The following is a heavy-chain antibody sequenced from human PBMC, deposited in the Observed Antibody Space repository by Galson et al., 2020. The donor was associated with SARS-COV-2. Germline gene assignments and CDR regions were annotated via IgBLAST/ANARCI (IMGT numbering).Heavy chain of an antibody. CDR3: AGVLRWFGEFSLYAFDI. Sequence: AWETLTLTCTASGCSISSSSYYWGWIRQPPGKGLEWTGSIDYIGSTYYNPSIKRRATTSVDTTKNQFSLKLSSVTAADAAVYYCAGVLRWFGEFSLYAFDIWGQGTMVTVSS. J-gene: IGHJ3*02. CDR2: IDYIGST. D-gene: IGHD3-10*01. CDR1: GCSISSSSYY. V-gene: IGHV4-39*07.